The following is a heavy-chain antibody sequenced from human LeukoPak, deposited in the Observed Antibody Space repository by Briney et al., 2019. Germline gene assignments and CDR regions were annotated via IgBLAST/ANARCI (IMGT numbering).Heavy chain of an antibody. D-gene: IGHD2-15*01. CDR2: INTATTET. V-gene: IGHV1-3*04. CDR1: GYSVTNYV. CDR3: ARDSGPFVY. Sequence: ASVRVSCKTSGYSVTNYVIHWRRQAPGQSLQWMGWINTATTETKYSQNFQGRGTISRDTSATTADMELSSLRSEDTAVYFCARDSGPFVYWGQGTQVTVSS. J-gene: IGHJ4*02.